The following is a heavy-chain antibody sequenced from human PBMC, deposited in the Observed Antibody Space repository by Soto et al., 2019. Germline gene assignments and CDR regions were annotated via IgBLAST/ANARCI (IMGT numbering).Heavy chain of an antibody. J-gene: IGHJ4*02. CDR2: VSSTGST. CDR3: VRYCSNTNCYMLDY. V-gene: IGHV4-61*08. CDR1: GASVTSAGYY. Sequence: QLQESGPGLVRPSETLSLICTVSGASVTSAGYYWSWIRQPPGKGLEWIGYVSSTGSTIYNSALKSRVTMSLDMPKNQFSLRLDSVTAADTAVYYCVRYCSNTNCYMLDYWGQGTLVTASS. D-gene: IGHD2-2*02.